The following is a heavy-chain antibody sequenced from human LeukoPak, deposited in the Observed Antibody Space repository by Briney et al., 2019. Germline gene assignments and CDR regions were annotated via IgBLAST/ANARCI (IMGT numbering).Heavy chain of an antibody. D-gene: IGHD6-13*01. CDR3: AREGIAATEGFDY. V-gene: IGHV1-69*01. CDR1: GGTFISYA. Sequence: ASVKVSCKASGGTFISYAISWVRQAPGQGREGMGGIIPIFGTANYAQKFQGRVTITADESTSTAYMELSSLRSEDTAVYYCAREGIAATEGFDYWGQGTLVTVSS. CDR2: IIPIFGTA. J-gene: IGHJ4*02.